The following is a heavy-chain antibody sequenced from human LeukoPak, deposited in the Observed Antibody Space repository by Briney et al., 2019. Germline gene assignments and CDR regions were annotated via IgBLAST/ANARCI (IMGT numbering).Heavy chain of an antibody. CDR1: GFTFSSYS. J-gene: IGHJ4*02. CDR3: AKDLEAYYYDSSGPTD. CDR2: ISYDGSNK. Sequence: GGSLRLSCAASGFTFSSYSMNWVRQAPGKGLEWVAVISYDGSNKYYADSVKGRFTISRDNSKNTLYLQMNSLRAEDTAVYYCAKDLEAYYYDSSGPTDWGQGTLVTVSS. V-gene: IGHV3-30*18. D-gene: IGHD3-22*01.